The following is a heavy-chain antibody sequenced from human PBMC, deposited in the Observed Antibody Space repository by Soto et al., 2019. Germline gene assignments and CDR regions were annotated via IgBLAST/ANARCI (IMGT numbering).Heavy chain of an antibody. CDR1: GFPFSDYY. J-gene: IGHJ5*02. D-gene: IGHD3-9*01. CDR2: ISSSGSTI. CDR3: ARDPQGVHYGILTGYWTESNWFDP. Sequence: GGSLRLSCAASGFPFSDYYMSWIRQAPGKGLEWVSYISSSGSTIYYADSVKGRFTISRDNAKNSLYLQMNSLRAEDTAVYYCARDPQGVHYGILTGYWTESNWFDPWGQGTLVTVSS. V-gene: IGHV3-11*01.